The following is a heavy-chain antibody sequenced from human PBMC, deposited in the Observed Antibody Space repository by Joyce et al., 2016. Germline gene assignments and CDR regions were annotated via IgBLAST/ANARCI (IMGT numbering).Heavy chain of an antibody. V-gene: IGHV3-73*02. CDR2: IRNKVNSYAT. Sequence: EVQLVESGGGSVQPGGSLRLSCVASGFTFSGSTMHWVRQASGKGLEWVGRIRNKVNSYATAYGASVKGRCSITRDDSENTAYLQMNSLKTEDTAVYYCTSRAAAGTMNYFDYWGQGTLVTVSS. CDR3: TSRAAAGTMNYFDY. CDR1: GFTFSGST. J-gene: IGHJ4*02. D-gene: IGHD6-13*01.